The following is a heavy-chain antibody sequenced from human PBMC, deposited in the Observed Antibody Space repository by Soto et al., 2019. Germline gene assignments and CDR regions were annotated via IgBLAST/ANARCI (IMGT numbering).Heavy chain of an antibody. V-gene: IGHV4-30-2*01. CDR3: ARGSYYDSSGYYDY. CDR2: IYHSGST. Sequence: SETLSLTCAVSGGSISSGGYSWSWIRQPPGKGLEWIGYIYHSGSTYYNPSLKSRVTISVDRSKNQFSLKLSSVTAADTAVYYCARGSYYDSSGYYDYWGQGTLVTVS. J-gene: IGHJ4*02. CDR1: GGSISSGGYS. D-gene: IGHD3-22*01.